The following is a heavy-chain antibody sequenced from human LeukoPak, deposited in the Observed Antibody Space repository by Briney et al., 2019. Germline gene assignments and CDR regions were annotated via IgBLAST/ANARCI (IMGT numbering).Heavy chain of an antibody. CDR3: AKTYCSSTSCYPFYYFDY. D-gene: IGHD2-2*01. Sequence: GGSLSLSCAASGFTFSSYAMSWVRQAPGKGLEWVSAISGSGGSTYYADSVKGRFTISRDNSKNTLYLQMNSLRAEDTAVYYCAKTYCSSTSCYPFYYFDYWGQGTLVTVSS. CDR1: GFTFSSYA. J-gene: IGHJ4*02. V-gene: IGHV3-23*01. CDR2: ISGSGGST.